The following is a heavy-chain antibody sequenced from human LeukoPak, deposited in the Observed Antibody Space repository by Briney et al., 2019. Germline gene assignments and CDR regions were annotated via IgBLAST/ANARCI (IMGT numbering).Heavy chain of an antibody. J-gene: IGHJ3*02. CDR3: ARVELSGSYRGQGGFDI. V-gene: IGHV4-38-2*02. CDR1: GYSISSGYH. Sequence: PSETLSLTCTVSGYSISSGYHWGWIRQPPGKGLEWIGSIYHSGTTYYNPSLKSRVTISVDTSKNQFSLKVTSVTATDTAVYYCARVELSGSYRGQGGFDIWGQGTMVTVSS. CDR2: IYHSGTT. D-gene: IGHD1-26*01.